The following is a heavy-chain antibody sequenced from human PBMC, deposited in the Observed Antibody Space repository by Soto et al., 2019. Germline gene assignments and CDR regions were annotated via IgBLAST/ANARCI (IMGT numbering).Heavy chain of an antibody. J-gene: IGHJ5*02. Sequence: LSLTCTVSGGSISSSSYYWGWIRQPPGKGLEWIGSIYYSGSTYYNPSLKSRVTISVDTSKNQFSLKLSSVTAADTAVYYCARIPGTVTLNWFDPWGQGTLVTVSS. CDR3: ARIPGTVTLNWFDP. V-gene: IGHV4-39*01. D-gene: IGHD4-4*01. CDR1: GGSISSSSYY. CDR2: IYYSGST.